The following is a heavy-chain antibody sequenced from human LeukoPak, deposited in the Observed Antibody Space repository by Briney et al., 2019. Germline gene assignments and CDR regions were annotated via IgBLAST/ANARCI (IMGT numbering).Heavy chain of an antibody. V-gene: IGHV4-34*01. CDR2: INHSGST. D-gene: IGHD5-18*01. J-gene: IGHJ4*02. Sequence: NPWETLSLTCAVYGGSFSGYYWSWIRQPPGKGLEWVGEINHSGSTNYNPSLKSRVTISVDTSKNQFSLKLSCVTAADTAVYYCARCGYSYGYYATDYWGQGTLVTVSS. CDR1: GGSFSGYY. CDR3: ARCGYSYGYYATDY.